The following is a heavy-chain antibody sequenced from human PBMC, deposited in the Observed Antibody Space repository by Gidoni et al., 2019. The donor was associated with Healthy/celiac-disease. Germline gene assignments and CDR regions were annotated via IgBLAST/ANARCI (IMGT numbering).Heavy chain of an antibody. V-gene: IGHV3-30*03. D-gene: IGHD4-4*01. Sequence: QVQLVESGGGVVQPGRSLRLSCVASGFTFSSYGMHWVRRAPGKGLAWVAVISYDGTNKYYADSVKGRFTISRDNSKNTLYLQMNSLRAEDTAVYYSSLQDLDYWGQGTLVTVSS. CDR2: ISYDGTNK. CDR1: GFTFSSYG. J-gene: IGHJ4*02. CDR3: SLQDLDY.